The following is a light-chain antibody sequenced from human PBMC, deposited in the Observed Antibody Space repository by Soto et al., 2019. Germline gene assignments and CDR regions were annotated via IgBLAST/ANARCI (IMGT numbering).Light chain of an antibody. Sequence: IQMTQSPSTLPASVGDRVTITCRASQSISSWLAWYQQKPGEAPNLLIYAASSLQSGVPSRFSGSGSGTDFTLTISSLQPEDFATYYCLQDYNYPRPFGQRTKVDIK. CDR2: AAS. CDR1: QSISSW. J-gene: IGKJ1*01. CDR3: LQDYNYPRP. V-gene: IGKV1-6*01.